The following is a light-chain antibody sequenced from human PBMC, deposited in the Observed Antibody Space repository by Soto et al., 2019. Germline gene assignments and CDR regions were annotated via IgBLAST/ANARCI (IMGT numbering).Light chain of an antibody. CDR2: YHSDSNK. CDR3: GTWHSNSKTHWV. Sequence: QSVLTQPSSHSASSGASVRLTCMLSSGFSVGDFWIRWYQQKPGNPPRYLLYYHSDSNKGXXXGVPSRFSGSNDASANAGXXXXXXXXXXXEXXXYCGTWHSNSKTHWVFGGGTKLTVL. J-gene: IGLJ3*02. CDR1: SGFSVGDFW. V-gene: IGLV5-52*01.